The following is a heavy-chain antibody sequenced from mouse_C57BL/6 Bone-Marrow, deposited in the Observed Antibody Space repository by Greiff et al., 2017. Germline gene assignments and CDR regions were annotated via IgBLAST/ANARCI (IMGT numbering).Heavy chain of an antibody. CDR3: ARGARQRAD. CDR2: IYPGSGST. V-gene: IGHV1-55*01. D-gene: IGHD3-2*01. Sequence: QVQLQQPGAELVKPGASVKMSCKASGYTFTSYWITWVKQRPGQGLVWIGDIYPGSGSTNYNEKFKSKATLTVDTSSRTASLPLSRLTSEDSAVYSCARGARQRADWGQGTLVTVAA. J-gene: IGHJ3*01. CDR1: GYTFTSYW.